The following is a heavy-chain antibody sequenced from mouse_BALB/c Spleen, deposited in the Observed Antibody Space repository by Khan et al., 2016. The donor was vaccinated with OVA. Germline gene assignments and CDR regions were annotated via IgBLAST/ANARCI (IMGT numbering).Heavy chain of an antibody. CDR2: ISPGSGDT. CDR3: ARRTNIGYTVAY. Sequence: QVRLQQSGAELARPGASVKLSCKASGYTFTDYYINWVKQRTGQGLEWIGEISPGSGDTYYNEKFKGKATLTADKSSSTVYMQLSGLTAEASAVYYCARRTNIGYTVAYWSQRTLGTVSA. CDR1: GYTFTDYY. V-gene: IGHV1-77*01. J-gene: IGHJ3*01. D-gene: IGHD1-2*01.